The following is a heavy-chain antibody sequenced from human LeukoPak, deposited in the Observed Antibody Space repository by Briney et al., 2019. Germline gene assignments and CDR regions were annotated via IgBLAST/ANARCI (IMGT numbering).Heavy chain of an antibody. CDR1: GFTFTNAW. J-gene: IGHJ4*02. CDR2: IKSKTDGGTT. CDR3: TTGYASSWYV. Sequence: GGSLRLSCAASGFTFTNAWMSWVRQAPGKGLEWVGHIKSKTDGGTTDYAAPVEGRFTISGDDSETTVYLQMNSLKTEDTAVYYCTTGYASSWYVWGQGTLVTVSS. D-gene: IGHD6-13*01. V-gene: IGHV3-15*01.